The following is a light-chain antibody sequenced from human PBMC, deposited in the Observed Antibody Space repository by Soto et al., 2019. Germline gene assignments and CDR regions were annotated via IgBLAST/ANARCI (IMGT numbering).Light chain of an antibody. CDR2: GST. V-gene: IGLV1-40*01. CDR3: QSYDNSLSAYV. Sequence: QSVLTQPPSASGTPGQRVNISCSGSSSDIGAGSEVHWYQQLPGTAPKLLIFGSTNRPSGVPDRFFGSKSATSASLAITGLQAEDEADYYCQSYDNSLSAYVFGTGTKLTVL. CDR1: SSDIGAGSE. J-gene: IGLJ1*01.